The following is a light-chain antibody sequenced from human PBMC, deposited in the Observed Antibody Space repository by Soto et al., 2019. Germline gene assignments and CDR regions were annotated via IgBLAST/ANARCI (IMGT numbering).Light chain of an antibody. J-gene: IGKJ5*01. Sequence: DIQMTQSPSTLSASVGDRVTITCQASQSISSWLAWYQQKPGKAPQALIYDASSLKSGVPSRFSGNGSGTEFTLTISSLQPDDFATYYCQQYNTYSTFGQGTRLEIK. CDR2: DAS. CDR1: QSISSW. CDR3: QQYNTYST. V-gene: IGKV1-5*01.